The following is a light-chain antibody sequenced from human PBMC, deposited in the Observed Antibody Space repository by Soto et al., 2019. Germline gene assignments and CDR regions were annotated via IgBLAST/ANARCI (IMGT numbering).Light chain of an antibody. V-gene: IGKV1-5*01. J-gene: IGKJ2*01. CDR3: QQYNSYSPYT. CDR1: QSISSW. Sequence: DIQMTQSPSTLSASVGDRVTITCRASQSISSWLAWYQQKPGKAPKLLIYDASSLESGVPSRFSGSGSGTDFTLTISSLQPDDVATYYCQQYNSYSPYTVGQGTKLEIK. CDR2: DAS.